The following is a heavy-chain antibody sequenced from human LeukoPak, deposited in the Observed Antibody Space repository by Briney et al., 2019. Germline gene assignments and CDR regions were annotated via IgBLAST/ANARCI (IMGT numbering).Heavy chain of an antibody. CDR1: GDGVSSNSAA. V-gene: IGHV6-1*01. J-gene: IGHJ6*02. D-gene: IGHD4-23*01. Sequence: SQTLSLTCAISGDGVSSNSAAWNWIRQSPSRGLEWLGRTYYRSKWYNDYAVSVKSRITINPDTSKNQFSLQLNSVTPEDMALYYCARNYGGNSHYYYYGMDVWGQGTTVTVSS. CDR2: TYYRSKWYN. CDR3: ARNYGGNSHYYYYGMDV.